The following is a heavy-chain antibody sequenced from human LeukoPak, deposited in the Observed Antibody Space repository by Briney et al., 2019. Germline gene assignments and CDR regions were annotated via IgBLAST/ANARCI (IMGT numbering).Heavy chain of an antibody. CDR1: GFXFSSYA. CDR2: ISYDGSNK. Sequence: GGSLRLSCAASGFXFSSYAIHWVRQAPGKGLEWVAVISYDGSNKYYADSVKGRFTISRDNSKNTLYLQMNSLRAEDTAVHYCARLPIVGATTHFDYWGQGTLVTVSS. D-gene: IGHD1-26*01. CDR3: ARLPIVGATTHFDY. J-gene: IGHJ4*02. V-gene: IGHV3-30-3*01.